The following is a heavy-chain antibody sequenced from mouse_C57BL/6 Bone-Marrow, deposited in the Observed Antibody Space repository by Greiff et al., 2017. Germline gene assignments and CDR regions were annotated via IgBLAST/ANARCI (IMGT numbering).Heavy chain of an antibody. Sequence: EVKLVESEGGLVQPGSSMKLSCTASGFTFSDYYMAWVRQVPEKGLEWVANINYDGSSTYYLDSLKSRFIISRDNAKNILYLQMSSLKSEDTATYYCARSGFYYYGSSPYAMDYWGQGTSVTVSS. CDR3: ARSGFYYYGSSPYAMDY. CDR2: INYDGSST. V-gene: IGHV5-16*01. CDR1: GFTFSDYY. J-gene: IGHJ4*01. D-gene: IGHD1-1*01.